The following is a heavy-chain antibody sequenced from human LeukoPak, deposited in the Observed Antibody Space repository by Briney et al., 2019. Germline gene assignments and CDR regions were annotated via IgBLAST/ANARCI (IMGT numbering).Heavy chain of an antibody. Sequence: SETLSLTCAVYGGSFSGYYWSWIRQPPGKGLEWIGEINHSGSTNYNPSLKSRVTISVDTSKNQFSLKLSSVTAADTAVYYCARVRITMVRGVLRHYYYYYGMDVWGQGTTVTVSS. V-gene: IGHV4-34*01. J-gene: IGHJ6*02. CDR2: INHSGST. CDR3: ARVRITMVRGVLRHYYYYYGMDV. CDR1: GGSFSGYY. D-gene: IGHD3-10*01.